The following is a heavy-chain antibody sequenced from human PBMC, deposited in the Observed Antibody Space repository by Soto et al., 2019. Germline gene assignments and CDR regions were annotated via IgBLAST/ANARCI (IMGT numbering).Heavy chain of an antibody. V-gene: IGHV3-21*01. Sequence: GWSLSLSCAYSVFTFIRFSMNWVRQAPGKGLEWVSSISSSSGHIYHADSVKGRFAISRDNAKNPLFLQMNSLGAEDTAVYYCARDRYYYDSSGSPKPFDIWGQGTKVTVSS. J-gene: IGHJ3*02. D-gene: IGHD3-22*01. CDR3: ARDRYYYDSSGSPKPFDI. CDR1: VFTFIRFS. CDR2: ISSSSGHI.